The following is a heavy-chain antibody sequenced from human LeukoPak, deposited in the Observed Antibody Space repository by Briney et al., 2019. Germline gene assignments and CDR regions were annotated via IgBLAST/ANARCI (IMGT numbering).Heavy chain of an antibody. CDR3: ARGGAVAGTW. Sequence: NPGGSLRLSCTASGFTFSSMNWVRQAPGKGLEWVSSISTSSSYIYYADSVKGRFTISRDNARNSLYLQMNSLRAEDTAVYYCARGGAVAGTWWGQGTLVTVSS. J-gene: IGHJ4*02. CDR2: ISTSSSYI. V-gene: IGHV3-21*01. CDR1: GFTFSS. D-gene: IGHD6-19*01.